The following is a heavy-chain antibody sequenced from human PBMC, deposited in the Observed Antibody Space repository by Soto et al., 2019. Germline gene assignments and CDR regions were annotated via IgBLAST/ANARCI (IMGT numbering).Heavy chain of an antibody. Sequence: SETLSLTCTVSGGSVSSGNYYWSWIRQPPGKGLEWIGYIYYSGSTNYNPSLKSRVTISVDTSKNQFSLKLNSMTAADTAVYYCARHNYGSGSTYFDYWGQGTLVTVSS. J-gene: IGHJ4*02. CDR3: ARHNYGSGSTYFDY. V-gene: IGHV4-61*01. CDR2: IYYSGST. CDR1: GGSVSSGNYY. D-gene: IGHD3-10*01.